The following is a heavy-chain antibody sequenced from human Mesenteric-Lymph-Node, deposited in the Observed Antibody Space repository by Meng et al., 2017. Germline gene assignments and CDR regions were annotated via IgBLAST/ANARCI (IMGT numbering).Heavy chain of an antibody. CDR2: IYYSGST. CDR1: GGSISSYY. V-gene: IGHV4-59*01. J-gene: IGHJ5*02. CDR3: ARAVVMVAATFSSWFDP. Sequence: SETLSLTCTVSGGSISSYYWSWIRQPPGKGLEWIGYIYYSGSTNYNPSLKSRVTISVDTSKNQFSLKLSSVTAADTAVYYCARAVVMVAATFSSWFDPWGQGTLVTVSS. D-gene: IGHD2-15*01.